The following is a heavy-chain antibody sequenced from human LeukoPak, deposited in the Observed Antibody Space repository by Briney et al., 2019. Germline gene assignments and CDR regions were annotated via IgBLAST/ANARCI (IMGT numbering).Heavy chain of an antibody. CDR1: GYTFTSYY. CDR2: INPSGGST. V-gene: IGHV1-46*01. Sequence: GASVKVSCKASGYTFTSYYIHWVRQAPGQGLEWMGIINPSGGSTTYAQKFQGRVTMTRDMSTSKVYVELSSLRSEDTAVYYCARCPWVTTESYYYYMDVWGKGTTVTVSS. D-gene: IGHD4-11*01. CDR3: ARCPWVTTESYYYYMDV. J-gene: IGHJ6*03.